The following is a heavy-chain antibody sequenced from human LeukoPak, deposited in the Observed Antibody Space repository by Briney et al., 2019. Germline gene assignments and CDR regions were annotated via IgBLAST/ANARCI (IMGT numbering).Heavy chain of an antibody. J-gene: IGHJ4*02. CDR2: ISGSGGIT. V-gene: IGHV3-23*01. CDR1: GFTFTSFA. CDR3: AKGDTTWELPHDY. Sequence: GGSLRLSCPPLGFTFTSFAISWVGQAPGRGLGWVSAISGSGGITSYADSVKGRFTISRDNSKNTLYLQMNSLRAEDTAVYYCAKGDTTWELPHDYWGQGTLVTVSS. D-gene: IGHD1-26*01.